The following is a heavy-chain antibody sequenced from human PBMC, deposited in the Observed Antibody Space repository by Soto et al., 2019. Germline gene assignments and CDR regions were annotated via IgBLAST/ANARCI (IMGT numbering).Heavy chain of an antibody. J-gene: IGHJ6*02. D-gene: IGHD2-2*01. CDR3: ARVFGRDDTAAMAYYYYYYGMDV. V-gene: IGHV3-21*01. CDR1: GFSFSSYS. CDR2: ISSSASHI. Sequence: GGSLRLSCAASGFSFSSYSMNWVRQAPGKGLEWVSSISSSASHINYADSVKGRFTISRDNYKKSLYLQMNSLRAEDTAVYYCARVFGRDDTAAMAYYYYYYGMDVWGQGTTVTVSS.